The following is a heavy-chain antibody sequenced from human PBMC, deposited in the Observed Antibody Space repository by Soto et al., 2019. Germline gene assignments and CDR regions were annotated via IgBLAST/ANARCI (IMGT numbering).Heavy chain of an antibody. CDR2: ISAYNGNT. D-gene: IGHD6-13*01. V-gene: IGHV1-18*01. CDR3: AKTDKGVSWFDP. CDR1: GYTFTSYG. Sequence: ASVKVSCKASGYTFTSYGISLVRQAPGQGLEWMGWISAYNGNTNYAQKLQGRVTMTTDTSTSTAYMELRSLRSDDTAVYYCAKTDKGVSWFDPWGQGTLVTVSS. J-gene: IGHJ5*02.